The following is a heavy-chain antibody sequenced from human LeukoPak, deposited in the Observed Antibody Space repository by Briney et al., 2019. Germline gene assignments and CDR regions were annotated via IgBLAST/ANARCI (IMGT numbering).Heavy chain of an antibody. CDR3: LRGGGRSYCDY. V-gene: IGHV1-2*02. J-gene: IGHJ4*02. CDR2: MNPNSGDT. D-gene: IGHD2-15*01. Sequence: EASVKVSCKPSGYTFTAYNIHWVRQAPGQGLEWMGWMNPNSGDTNYAQNFQGRVTMTRDTSISTAYMELSSLRSYDTAVYFYLRGGGRSYCDYWGQGTPVTVSS. CDR1: GYTFTAYN.